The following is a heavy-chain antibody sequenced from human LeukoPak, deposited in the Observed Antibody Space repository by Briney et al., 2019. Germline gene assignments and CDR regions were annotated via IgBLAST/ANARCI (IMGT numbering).Heavy chain of an antibody. CDR2: INHSGST. D-gene: IGHD6-19*01. CDR1: GGSFSGYY. Sequence: PSETLSLTCAVYGGSFSGYYWSWIRQPPGKGLEWIGEINHSGSTNYNPSLKSRVTISVDTSKNQFSLKLSSVTAADTAVYYCARVGGSGWYDAFDIWGQGTMVTVSS. J-gene: IGHJ3*02. V-gene: IGHV4-34*01. CDR3: ARVGGSGWYDAFDI.